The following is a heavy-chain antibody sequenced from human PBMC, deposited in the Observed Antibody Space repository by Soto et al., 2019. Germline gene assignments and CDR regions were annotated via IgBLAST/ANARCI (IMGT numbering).Heavy chain of an antibody. CDR2: IYYSGST. V-gene: IGHV4-39*01. D-gene: IGHD3-16*01. J-gene: IGHJ4*02. Sequence: SETLSITWSVSGDSIARRSYYRGWIRQPPGKGLEWIGSIYYSGSTYYNPSLKSRVTISGDTSKNQFSLRLRSVTAADTAVYYCARHLYVTFDYWGQGTLVTVS. CDR3: ARHLYVTFDY. CDR1: GDSIARRSYY.